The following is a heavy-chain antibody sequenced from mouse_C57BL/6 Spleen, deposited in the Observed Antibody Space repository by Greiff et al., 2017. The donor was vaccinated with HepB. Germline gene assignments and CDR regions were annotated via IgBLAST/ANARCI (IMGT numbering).Heavy chain of an antibody. CDR2: ISSGSSTI. D-gene: IGHD1-1*01. V-gene: IGHV5-17*01. Sequence: EVKLMESGGGLVKPGGSLKLSCAASGFTFSDYGMHWVRQAPEKGLEWVAYISSGSSTIYYADTVKGRFTISRDNAKNTLFLQMTSLRSEDTAMYYCARIYYYGSLSFDYWGQGTTLTVSS. CDR1: GFTFSDYG. CDR3: ARIYYYGSLSFDY. J-gene: IGHJ2*01.